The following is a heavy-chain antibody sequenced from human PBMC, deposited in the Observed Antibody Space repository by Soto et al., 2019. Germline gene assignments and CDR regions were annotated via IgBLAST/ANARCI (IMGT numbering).Heavy chain of an antibody. CDR2: IYSGGST. CDR1: GFTVSSNY. D-gene: IGHD2-15*01. V-gene: IGHV3-66*01. Sequence: EVQLVESGGGLVQPGGSLRLSCAASGFTVSSNYMSWVRQAPGKGLEWVSVIYSGGSTYYADSVKGRFTISRDNSKNTQYLQMNSMRAEDTAVYYCERGGGGAIPLGLWGKGTTVTVSS. J-gene: IGHJ6*04. CDR3: ERGGGGAIPLGL.